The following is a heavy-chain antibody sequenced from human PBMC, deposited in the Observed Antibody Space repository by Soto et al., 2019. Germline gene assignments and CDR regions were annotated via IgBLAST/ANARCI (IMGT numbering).Heavy chain of an antibody. CDR1: GGTFSSYA. CDR2: IIPIFGTA. V-gene: IGHV1-69*13. CDR3: ARDPQQPWSTAMAWDAFDI. Sequence: SVKVSCKASGGTFSSYAISWVRQAPGQGLEWMGGIIPIFGTANYAQKFQGRVTITADESTSTAYMELSSLRSEDTAVYYCARDPQQPWSTAMAWDAFDIWGQGTMVTVSS. J-gene: IGHJ3*02. D-gene: IGHD5-18*01.